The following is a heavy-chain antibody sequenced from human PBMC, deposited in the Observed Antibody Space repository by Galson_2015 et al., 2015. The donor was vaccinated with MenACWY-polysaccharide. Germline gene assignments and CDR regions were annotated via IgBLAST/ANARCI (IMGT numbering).Heavy chain of an antibody. CDR3: VKAHETSGWNRGPGY. Sequence: SLRLSCAASGFTFSAYTMRWIRQAPGKGLEWVTVISIDGRNTYYADPVKGRFTISRDNSKNTLFLQMNGLTAEDTAVYYCVKAHETSGWNRGPGYWGQGTLVTVSS. V-gene: IGHV3-23*01. D-gene: IGHD6-19*01. CDR1: GFTFSAYT. CDR2: ISIDGRNT. J-gene: IGHJ4*02.